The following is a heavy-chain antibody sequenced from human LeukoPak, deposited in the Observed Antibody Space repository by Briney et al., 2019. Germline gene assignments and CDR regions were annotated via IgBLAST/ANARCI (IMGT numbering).Heavy chain of an antibody. CDR3: ARVAAGGYYYYSMDV. V-gene: IGHV4-59*01. CDR1: GGSISTYY. Sequence: SETLSLTCTVSGGSISTYYWTWIRQPPGKGLEWIGHIYYSGSTNYNPSLKSRVTISVDTSKNQFSLKLSSVTAADTAVYYCARVAAGGYYYYSMDVWGQGTSVTVSS. CDR2: IYYSGST. J-gene: IGHJ6*02. D-gene: IGHD3-16*01.